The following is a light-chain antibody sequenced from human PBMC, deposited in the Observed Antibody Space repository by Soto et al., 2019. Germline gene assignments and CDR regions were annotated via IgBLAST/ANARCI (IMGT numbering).Light chain of an antibody. CDR3: QQYGTSVT. Sequence: EIVLTQSPGTLSLSPGERATLSCRASQSVTSNYLAWYQQKPGQPPRLLICGASSRASGIPHRFSGSGSGTDFTLTISRLEPVDFAVYYCQQYGTSVTFGGGTKVEIK. V-gene: IGKV3-20*01. CDR2: GAS. J-gene: IGKJ4*01. CDR1: QSVTSNY.